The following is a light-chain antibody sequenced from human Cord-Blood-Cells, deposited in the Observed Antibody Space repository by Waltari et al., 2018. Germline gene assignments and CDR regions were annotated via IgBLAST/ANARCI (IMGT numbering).Light chain of an antibody. CDR2: EGS. CDR1: SSDVGIYNL. Sequence: QSALTQPASVSGSPGQSITISCTGTSSDVGIYNLVSWYQQHPGKAPKLMIYEGSKRPSGFSNRFSGSKSGNTASLTISGLQAEDEADYYCCSYAGSSTPNWVFGGGTKLTVL. V-gene: IGLV2-23*01. CDR3: CSYAGSSTPNWV. J-gene: IGLJ3*02.